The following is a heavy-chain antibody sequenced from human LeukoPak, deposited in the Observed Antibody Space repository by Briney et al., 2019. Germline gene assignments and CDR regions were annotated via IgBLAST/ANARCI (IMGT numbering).Heavy chain of an antibody. J-gene: IGHJ4*02. CDR2: INGDGIAI. CDR3: ARGGSPFY. V-gene: IGHV3-74*01. CDR1: GFSFSSHW. D-gene: IGHD3-10*01. Sequence: GESLRLSYAGSGFSFSSHWLHWVRQVPGKELEWVARINGDGIAINYADSVKGRFTISRDNAKNTAYLQMNSLRVEDTAVFYCARGGSPFYWGRGTPVTVSS.